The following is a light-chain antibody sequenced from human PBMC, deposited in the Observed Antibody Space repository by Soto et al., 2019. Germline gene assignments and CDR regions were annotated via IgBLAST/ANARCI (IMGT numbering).Light chain of an antibody. CDR3: QQYSNWPLT. CDR1: QSFSSH. Sequence: EIVLTQSPATLSRSAGEMGTLSFIASQSFSSHLAWFQQKPGQAPRLLMYGGSTRATGMPARFSGSGSGTEFTLIISSLQSEDFAVYYCQQYSNWPLTFGGGTKVDI. CDR2: GGS. J-gene: IGKJ4*01. V-gene: IGKV3-15*01.